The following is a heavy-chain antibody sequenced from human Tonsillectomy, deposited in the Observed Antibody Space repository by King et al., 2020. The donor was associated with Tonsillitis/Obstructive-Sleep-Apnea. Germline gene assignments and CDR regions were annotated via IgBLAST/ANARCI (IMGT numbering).Heavy chain of an antibody. CDR3: AKAVYLGGRDYFDY. V-gene: IGHV3-23*04. J-gene: IGHJ4*02. CDR2: ISGSGDNT. CDR1: GFTFNIYA. Sequence: VQLVESGGGLVQPGGSLRLSCAASGFTFNIYAMSWVRQAPGKGLEWVSAISGSGDNTYYTDSVKGRFTISRDNSKNTLYLQLNSLRAEDTAVYYCAKAVYLGGRDYFDYWGQGTLVTVSS. D-gene: IGHD3-16*01.